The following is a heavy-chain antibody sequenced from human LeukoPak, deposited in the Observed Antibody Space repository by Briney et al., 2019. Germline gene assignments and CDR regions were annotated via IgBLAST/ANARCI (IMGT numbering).Heavy chain of an antibody. CDR1: GGSISSYY. CDR3: ARHSQLLGELMDV. V-gene: IGHV4-59*08. D-gene: IGHD2-2*01. Sequence: SETLSLTCTVSGGSISSYYWSWIRQPPGKGLEWIGYIYYSGSTNYNPSLKSRVTISVDTSKNQFSLKLSSVTTADTAVYYCARHSQLLGELMDVWGKGTTVTVSS. J-gene: IGHJ6*03. CDR2: IYYSGST.